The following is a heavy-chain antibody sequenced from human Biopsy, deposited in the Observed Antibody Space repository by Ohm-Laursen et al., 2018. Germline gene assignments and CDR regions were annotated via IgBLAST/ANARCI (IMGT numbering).Heavy chain of an antibody. D-gene: IGHD5-12*01. CDR2: IIPIFGTS. V-gene: IGHV1-69*06. Sequence: SSVKVSCKPSGGAFSTYSISTYGVYWVRQAPGQGLELMGGIIPIFGTSTYTQKFQDRVTITADKSTTTVYMELRGLTSEDTALYYCAKCMTYSGDGIDYWGQGTLVTVSS. J-gene: IGHJ4*02. CDR3: AKCMTYSGDGIDY. CDR1: GGAFSTYS.